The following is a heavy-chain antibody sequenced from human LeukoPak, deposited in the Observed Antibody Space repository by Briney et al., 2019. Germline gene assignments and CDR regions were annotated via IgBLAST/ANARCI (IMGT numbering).Heavy chain of an antibody. CDR2: VIPMFGTA. J-gene: IGHJ4*02. V-gene: IGHV1-69*06. CDR1: GGTFSTYG. Sequence: SGKVSCKASGGTFSTYGISWVRQAPGQGREWMGRVIPMFGTADYAQKFQGRVTITADKSTSTAYTELRSLRSEDTAVYYCTRHYDSSGYPSLNYFDYWGQGTLVTVSS. CDR3: TRHYDSSGYPSLNYFDY. D-gene: IGHD3-22*01.